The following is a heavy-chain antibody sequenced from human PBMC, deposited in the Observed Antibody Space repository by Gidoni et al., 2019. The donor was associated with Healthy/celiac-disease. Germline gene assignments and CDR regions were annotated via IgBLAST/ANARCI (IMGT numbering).Heavy chain of an antibody. V-gene: IGHV3-53*01. D-gene: IGHD2-21*01. J-gene: IGHJ2*01. Sequence: EVQLVESGGGLIQPGGSLRLPCAASGFTVRSNYMSWVRQAPGKGLEWVSVIYSGGSTYYADSVKGRFTISRDNSKNTLYLQMNSLRAEDTAVYYCARDSWDVVVFDLWGRGTLVTVSS. CDR3: ARDSWDVVVFDL. CDR1: GFTVRSNY. CDR2: IYSGGST.